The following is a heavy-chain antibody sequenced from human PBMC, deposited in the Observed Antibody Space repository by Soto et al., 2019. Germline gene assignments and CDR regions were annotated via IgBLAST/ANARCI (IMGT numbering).Heavy chain of an antibody. V-gene: IGHV3-23*01. CDR3: ANDAYDFWSGYYTLLYYMDV. CDR2: ISGSGGST. J-gene: IGHJ6*03. Sequence: EVQLLESGGGLVQPGGSLRLSCAASGFTFSSYAMSWVRQDPGKGLEWVSAISGSGGSTYYADSVKGRFTISRDNSKNTLYLQMNSLRAEDTAVSYCANDAYDFWSGYYTLLYYMDVWGKGTTVTVSS. D-gene: IGHD3-3*01. CDR1: GFTFSSYA.